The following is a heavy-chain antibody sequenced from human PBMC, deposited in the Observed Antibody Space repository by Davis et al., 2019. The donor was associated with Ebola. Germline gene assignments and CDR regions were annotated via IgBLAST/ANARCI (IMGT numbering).Heavy chain of an antibody. CDR3: ARDRDGDYSSGFDY. D-gene: IGHD4-17*01. Sequence: GGSLRLSCAASEFTFSGYAMSWLRQAPGKGLEWVSSISGPGTSTYYAESVKGRFTISRDNSKNTLFLQMNSLRAEDTAVYYCARDRDGDYSSGFDYWGQGTLVTVSS. J-gene: IGHJ4*02. CDR2: ISGPGTST. V-gene: IGHV3-23*01. CDR1: EFTFSGYA.